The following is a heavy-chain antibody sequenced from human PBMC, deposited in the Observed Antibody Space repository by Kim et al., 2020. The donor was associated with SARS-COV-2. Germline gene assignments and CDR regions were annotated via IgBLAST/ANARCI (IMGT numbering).Heavy chain of an antibody. CDR3: ARHYYDITGYYGC. CDR1: GFTFSDYA. D-gene: IGHD3-22*01. J-gene: IGHJ4*02. CDR2: IRSNVNGGTT. V-gene: IGHV3-49*04. Sequence: GGSLRLSCTASGFTFSDYAMSWVRQAPGKGLEWLGFIRSNVNGGTTEYAASVKGRFTISRDDSKSIAYLQMNSLKIEDTAVYYCARHYYDITGYYGCWGQGTLVTVSS.